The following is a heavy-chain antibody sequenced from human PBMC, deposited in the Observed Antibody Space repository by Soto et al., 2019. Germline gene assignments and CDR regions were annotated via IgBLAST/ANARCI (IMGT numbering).Heavy chain of an antibody. CDR3: AHAYGGTSWPNDAFDV. Sequence: ITLKESGPTLVNPTQPLTLTCTFSGFSLSADGVGVGWIRQPPGKALEWLALIYWDDDASYRPSLKSRLTITNDTPENQAVLTMTNMDPVDTATYCCAHAYGGTSWPNDAFDVWGQGTVVTASS. J-gene: IGHJ3*01. CDR2: IYWDDDA. D-gene: IGHD2-2*01. CDR1: GFSLSADGVG. V-gene: IGHV2-5*02.